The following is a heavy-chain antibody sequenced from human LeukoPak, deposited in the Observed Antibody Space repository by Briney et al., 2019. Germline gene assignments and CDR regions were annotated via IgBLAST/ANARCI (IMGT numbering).Heavy chain of an antibody. CDR2: INHSGST. V-gene: IGHV4-34*01. D-gene: IGHD3-22*01. CDR3: VRRMIVVWYNWFDP. Sequence: SETLSLTCAVYGGSFSGYYWSWIRQPPGKGLEWIGEINHSGSTNYNPSLKSRVTISVDTSKNQFSLKLSSVTAADTAVYYCVRRMIVVWYNWFDPWGQGTLVTVSS. J-gene: IGHJ5*02. CDR1: GGSFSGYY.